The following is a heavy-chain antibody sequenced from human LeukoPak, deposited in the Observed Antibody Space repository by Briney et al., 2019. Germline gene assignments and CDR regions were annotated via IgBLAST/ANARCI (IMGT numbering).Heavy chain of an antibody. D-gene: IGHD3-22*01. Sequence: GGSLRLSCAASGFTFSSYSMNWVRQAPGKGLEWVSSISSSSSYIYYADSVKGRFTISRDNAKNSLYLQMNSLRAEDTAVYYCARELGQYYYDSSAYYWGQGTLVTVSS. CDR2: ISSSSSYI. CDR3: ARELGQYYYDSSAYY. J-gene: IGHJ4*02. V-gene: IGHV3-21*04. CDR1: GFTFSSYS.